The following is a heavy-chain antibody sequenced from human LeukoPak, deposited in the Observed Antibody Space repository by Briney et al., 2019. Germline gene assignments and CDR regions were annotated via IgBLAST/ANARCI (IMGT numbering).Heavy chain of an antibody. Sequence: KPSETLSLTCAVYGGSLSGYYWSWFRQPPGKGLEWIGEINHSGSTNYNPSLKSRVTISVDTSKNQFSLKLSSVTAADTAVYYCARGGYSSGWFAGGVNWFDPWGQGTLVTVSS. J-gene: IGHJ5*02. CDR1: GGSLSGYY. V-gene: IGHV4-34*01. D-gene: IGHD6-19*01. CDR3: ARGGYSSGWFAGGVNWFDP. CDR2: INHSGST.